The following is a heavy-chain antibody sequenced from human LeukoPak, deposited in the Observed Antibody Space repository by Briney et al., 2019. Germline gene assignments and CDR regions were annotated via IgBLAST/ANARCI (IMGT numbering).Heavy chain of an antibody. V-gene: IGHV4-59*01. CDR2: IYYSGST. CDR3: ARETSQKGAHYMDV. Sequence: SETLSLTCTVPGDSISSYYGSWIRQPPGKGLELIGYIYYSGSTNSNPSLKSRATISVDTSKNQFSLKLSSVPAADTAVYYCARETSQKGAHYMDVWGKGTTVTISS. D-gene: IGHD3-16*01. CDR1: GDSISSYY. J-gene: IGHJ6*03.